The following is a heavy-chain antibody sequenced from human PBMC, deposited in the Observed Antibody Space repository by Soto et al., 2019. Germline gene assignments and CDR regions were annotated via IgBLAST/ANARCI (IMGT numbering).Heavy chain of an antibody. CDR3: VRYTTSSRLANDH. V-gene: IGHV4-59*08. Sequence: SETLSLTCAVSGASMNTYYWSWIRPPPGKGLEWIGYFYYSGLTNYNPSLKSRVTISLDTSKNQFSLKLSSVTAADTAVYFCVRYTTSSRLANDHWGLGTLVTVSS. J-gene: IGHJ4*02. CDR2: FYYSGLT. CDR1: GASMNTYY. D-gene: IGHD3-16*01.